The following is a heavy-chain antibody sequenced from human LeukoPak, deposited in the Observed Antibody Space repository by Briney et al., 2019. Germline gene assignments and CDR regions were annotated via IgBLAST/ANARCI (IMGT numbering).Heavy chain of an antibody. CDR3: AKDRALLWFGESTYYFDY. V-gene: IGHV3-30*18. J-gene: IGHJ4*02. Sequence: GGSLRLSCAASGFTFNSYGMHWVGQAPGKGVEGVAVILHDGNNKYYADSVKGGFTISRDNAKNSLYLQMNSLRAEDTALYYCAKDRALLWFGESTYYFDYWGQGTLVTVSS. CDR2: ILHDGNNK. D-gene: IGHD3-10*01. CDR1: GFTFNSYG.